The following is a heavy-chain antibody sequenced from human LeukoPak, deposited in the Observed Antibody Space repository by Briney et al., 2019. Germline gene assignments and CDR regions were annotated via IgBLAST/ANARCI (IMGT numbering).Heavy chain of an antibody. CDR1: GGSISSYY. V-gene: IGHV4-59*08. D-gene: IGHD3-10*01. J-gene: IGHJ3*02. Sequence: SETLSLTCTVSGGSISSYYWSWIRQPPGKGLEWIGYIYYSGSTNYNPSLKSRVTISVDTSKNQFSLKLSSVTAADTAVYYCASWYGSGSYFPDAFDIWGQGTMVTVSS. CDR3: ASWYGSGSYFPDAFDI. CDR2: IYYSGST.